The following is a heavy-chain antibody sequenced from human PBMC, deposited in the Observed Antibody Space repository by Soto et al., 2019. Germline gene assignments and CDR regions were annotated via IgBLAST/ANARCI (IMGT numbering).Heavy chain of an antibody. CDR1: GGTFSSYT. V-gene: IGHV1-69*04. Sequence: SVKVSCKASGGTFSSYTISWVRQAPGQGLEWMGRIIPILGIANYAQKFQGRVTITADKSTSTAYMELSSLRSEDTAVYYCARESISNWFDPWGQGTLVTVSS. CDR3: ARESISNWFDP. CDR2: IIPILGIA. J-gene: IGHJ5*02.